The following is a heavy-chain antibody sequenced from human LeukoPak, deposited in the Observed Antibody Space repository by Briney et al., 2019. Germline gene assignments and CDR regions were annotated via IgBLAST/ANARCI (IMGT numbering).Heavy chain of an antibody. Sequence: ASVKVSCKASGYTFTGYCMHWVRQAPGQGLEWMGWINPNSGGTNYAQKFQGRVAMTRDTSISTAYMELSRLRSDDTAVYYCARVRVGATSFDYWGQGTLVTVSS. CDR2: INPNSGGT. CDR3: ARVRVGATSFDY. D-gene: IGHD1-26*01. J-gene: IGHJ4*02. V-gene: IGHV1-2*02. CDR1: GYTFTGYC.